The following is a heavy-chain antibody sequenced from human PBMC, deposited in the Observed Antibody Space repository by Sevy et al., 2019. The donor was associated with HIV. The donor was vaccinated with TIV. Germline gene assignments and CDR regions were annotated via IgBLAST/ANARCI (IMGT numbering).Heavy chain of an antibody. CDR2: IYHSGST. CDR3: ASNVDYDPYAFDI. J-gene: IGHJ3*02. CDR1: GGSISSSNW. D-gene: IGHD3-22*01. V-gene: IGHV4-4*02. Sequence: SETLSLTCAVSGGSISSSNWWSWVRQPPGKGLEWIGEIYHSGSTNYNPSLKSRVTISVDKSKNQFSLKLSSVTAADTAVYYCASNVDYDPYAFDIWGQGTMVTVSS.